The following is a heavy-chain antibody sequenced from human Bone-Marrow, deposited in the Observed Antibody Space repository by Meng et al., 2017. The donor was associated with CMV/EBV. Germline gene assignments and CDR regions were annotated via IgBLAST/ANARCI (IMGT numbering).Heavy chain of an antibody. CDR2: THYSGSA. J-gene: IGHJ4*02. D-gene: IGHD1-1*01. Sequence: LSLTCTVSGGSISSYYWTWIRQPPGKGLEWIGYTHYSGSASLNPSLKSRVTISTSKNQIYLKLTSVTAADTAIYYCARAYGTKTPLDTWGQGTLVTVSS. CDR1: GGSISSYY. CDR3: ARAYGTKTPLDT. V-gene: IGHV4-59*01.